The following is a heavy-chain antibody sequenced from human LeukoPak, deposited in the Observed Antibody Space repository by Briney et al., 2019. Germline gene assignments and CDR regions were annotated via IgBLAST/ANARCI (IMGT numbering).Heavy chain of an antibody. CDR3: AKRDNNDYYIGLHVFDI. D-gene: IGHD3-22*01. J-gene: IGHJ3*02. Sequence: GGSLRLSCAASGFTFSSYDMTWVRQAPGKGPEWVSGISGSGDRTYYTDSVKGRFTISRDNSKNTLDLQMNSLRAEDTAVYYCAKRDNNDYYIGLHVFDIWGQGTMVTVSS. V-gene: IGHV3-23*01. CDR1: GFTFSSYD. CDR2: ISGSGDRT.